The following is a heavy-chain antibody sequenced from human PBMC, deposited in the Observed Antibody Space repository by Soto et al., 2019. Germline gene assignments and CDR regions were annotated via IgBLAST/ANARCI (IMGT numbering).Heavy chain of an antibody. V-gene: IGHV4-59*01. CDR2: IYYTGTS. D-gene: IGHD6-6*01. CDR3: ARGHGSSREGGYYWFDP. CDR1: GGSISSYY. Sequence: PSETLSLTCTVSGGSISSYYWSWIRQPPGKGLESIGYIYYTGTSYYNPSLRSRVTISLDTSKNQFSLNLSSVTAADTAVYYCARGHGSSREGGYYWFDPWGQGTMVTVYS. J-gene: IGHJ5*02.